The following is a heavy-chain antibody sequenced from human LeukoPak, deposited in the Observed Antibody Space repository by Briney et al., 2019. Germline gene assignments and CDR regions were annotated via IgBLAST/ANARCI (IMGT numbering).Heavy chain of an antibody. CDR2: IYYSGST. CDR1: GGSISSYY. CDR3: ARFGWFGEHIDY. J-gene: IGHJ4*02. Sequence: PSETLSLTCTVSGGSISSYYWSWIRQPPGKGLEWIGYIYYSGSTNYNPSLKSRVTISVDTSKNQFSLELSSVTAADTAVYYCARFGWFGEHIDYWGQGTLVTVSS. D-gene: IGHD3-10*01. V-gene: IGHV4-59*01.